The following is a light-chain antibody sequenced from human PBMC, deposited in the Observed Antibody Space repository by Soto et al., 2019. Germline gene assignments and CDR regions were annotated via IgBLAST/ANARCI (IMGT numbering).Light chain of an antibody. CDR2: GAS. CDR3: QQYGSSGT. Sequence: EIFMSQSPATLSVSPGARAPRXCRASQSVSNNYLAWYQQKPGQAPRLLIYGASNRATGIPDRFSGSGSGTDFTLTISRLEPEDFAVYYCQQYGSSGTCGQGTKVDIK. V-gene: IGKV3-20*01. J-gene: IGKJ1*01. CDR1: QSVSNNY.